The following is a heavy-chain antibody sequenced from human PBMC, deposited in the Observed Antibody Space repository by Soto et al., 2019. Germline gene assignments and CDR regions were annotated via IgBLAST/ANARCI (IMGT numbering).Heavy chain of an antibody. CDR1: GFMFSRSG. CDR2: IGGSGRNA. D-gene: IGHD2-21*01. J-gene: IGHJ4*02. Sequence: GGSLRLSCAASGFMFSRSGMTWVRQAPGMRLESVAGIGGSGRNAYYADSVKGRFTISRDNSKNTLFLQMNSLRDEDTAIYFCAKNFSPLSPDSYFDYWGQGAQVTVSS. V-gene: IGHV3-23*01. CDR3: AKNFSPLSPDSYFDY.